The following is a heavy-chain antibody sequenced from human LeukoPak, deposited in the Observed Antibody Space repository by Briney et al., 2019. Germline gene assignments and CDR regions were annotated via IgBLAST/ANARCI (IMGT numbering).Heavy chain of an antibody. CDR3: ARELRWMYYFDY. CDR2: IYYSGST. D-gene: IGHD4-23*01. J-gene: IGHJ4*02. V-gene: IGHV4-30-4*01. Sequence: PSETLSLTCTVSGGSISSGDYYWSWIRQPPGKGLEWIGYIYYSGSTYYNPSLKSRVTISVGTSENQFSLKLSSVTAADTAVYYCARELRWMYYFDYWGQGTLVTVSS. CDR1: GGSISSGDYY.